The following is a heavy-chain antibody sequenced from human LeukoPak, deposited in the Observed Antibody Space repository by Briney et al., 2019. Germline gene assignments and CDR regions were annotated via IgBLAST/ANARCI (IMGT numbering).Heavy chain of an antibody. CDR3: AKTSRWERDYFDY. J-gene: IGHJ4*02. V-gene: IGHV3-23*01. CDR1: GFIFSSYA. CDR2: MSGVGGNT. D-gene: IGHD5-24*01. Sequence: GGSLRLSCAGSGFIFSSYAMSWVRHAPGKGLEWVSAMSGVGGNTFYTDFVRGRFTISRDNSKNTLYLQMNSLRAEDTAIYYCAKTSRWERDYFDYWGQGTLVTVSS.